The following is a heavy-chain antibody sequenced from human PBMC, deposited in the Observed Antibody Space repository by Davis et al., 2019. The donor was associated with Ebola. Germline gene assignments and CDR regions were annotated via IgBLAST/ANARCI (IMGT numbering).Heavy chain of an antibody. CDR1: GGSISNEY. D-gene: IGHD3-22*01. CDR2: IIHSGST. Sequence: MPSETLSLTCTVSGGSISNEYWSWVRQPPGKGLEWIGEIIHSGSTNYNPSLKSRVTISVDTSKNQFSLKLSSVTAADTAVYYCARLLAYYYDSSGYQSRYYFDYWGQGTLVTVSS. J-gene: IGHJ4*02. CDR3: ARLLAYYYDSSGYQSRYYFDY. V-gene: IGHV4-34*12.